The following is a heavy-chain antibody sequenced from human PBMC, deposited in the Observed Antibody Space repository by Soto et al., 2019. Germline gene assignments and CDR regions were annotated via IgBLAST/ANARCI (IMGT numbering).Heavy chain of an antibody. CDR3: ARGSGSYRAGWVPPPLEYFQH. CDR2: ISYDGSNK. CDR1: GFTFSSYA. Sequence: GGSLRLSCAASGFTFSSYAMHWVRQAPGKGLEWVAVISYDGSNKYYADSVKGRFTISRDNSKNTLYLQMNSLRAEDKAVYYCARGSGSYRAGWVPPPLEYFQHWGQGTLVTVSS. J-gene: IGHJ1*01. D-gene: IGHD1-26*01. V-gene: IGHV3-30*04.